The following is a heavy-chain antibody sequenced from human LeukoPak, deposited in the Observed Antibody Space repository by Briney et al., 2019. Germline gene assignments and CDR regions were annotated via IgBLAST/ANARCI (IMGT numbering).Heavy chain of an antibody. CDR3: VRAMDV. Sequence: GGSLRPSCAASGFTFSSYWMNWVRQAPGKGLEWVANIKQDGSEKYYVHSVKGRFTVSRDNAKNSLYLQMNSLRAEDTAVYYCVRAMDVWGQGTTVTVSS. J-gene: IGHJ6*02. V-gene: IGHV3-7*01. CDR2: IKQDGSEK. CDR1: GFTFSSYW.